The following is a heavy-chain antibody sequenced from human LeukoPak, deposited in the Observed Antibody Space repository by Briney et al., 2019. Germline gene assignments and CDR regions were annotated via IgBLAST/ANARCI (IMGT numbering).Heavy chain of an antibody. CDR3: ARFATAIPEYFDY. V-gene: IGHV5-51*01. CDR2: IYPGDSDT. D-gene: IGHD2-2*02. J-gene: IGHJ4*02. CDR1: GYSFTSYW. Sequence: GESLKISCKGSGYSFTSYWIGRVRQMPGKGLECMGIIYPGDSDTRYSPSFQGQVTISADKSISTAYLQWSSLKASDTAIYYCARFATAIPEYFDYWGQGTLVTVSS.